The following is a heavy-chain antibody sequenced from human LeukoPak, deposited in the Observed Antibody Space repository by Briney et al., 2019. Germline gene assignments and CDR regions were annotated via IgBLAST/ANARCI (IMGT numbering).Heavy chain of an antibody. Sequence: SETLSLTCAVYGGSFSGYSWGWIRQPPGKGLEWIGSIYYSGSTYYNPSLKSRVTISVDTSKNQFSLKLSSVTAADTAVYYCAREVVVPAANYFDYWGQGTLVTVSS. V-gene: IGHV4-34*01. D-gene: IGHD2-2*01. CDR3: AREVVVPAANYFDY. CDR1: GGSFSGYS. CDR2: IYYSGST. J-gene: IGHJ4*02.